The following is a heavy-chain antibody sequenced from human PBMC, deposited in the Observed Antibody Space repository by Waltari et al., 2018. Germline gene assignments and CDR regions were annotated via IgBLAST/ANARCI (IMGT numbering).Heavy chain of an antibody. CDR2: INHSGST. CDR3: ARGSRRFLEWLLTFFDY. Sequence: QVQLQQWGAGLLQPSETLSLTCAVYGGSFRGYYWSWIRRPPGKGLEWIGEINHSGSTNYNPALKSRVTISVDTSKNQFSLKLSSVTAADTAVYYCARGSRRFLEWLLTFFDYWGQGTLVTVSS. CDR1: GGSFRGYY. D-gene: IGHD3-3*01. V-gene: IGHV4-34*01. J-gene: IGHJ4*02.